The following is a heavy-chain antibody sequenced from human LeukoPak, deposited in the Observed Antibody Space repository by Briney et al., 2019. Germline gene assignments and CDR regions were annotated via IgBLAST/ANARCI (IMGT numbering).Heavy chain of an antibody. V-gene: IGHV3-7*01. Sequence: GGSLRLSCAASGFTFSTYWMTWVRQAPGKGLEWVANIMQDGSEKNYVDSVKGRFTISRDNAKNSLYLQTNSLRAEDTAVYYCAREVYSSSRPADAFDIWGQGTMVTVPS. CDR1: GFTFSTYW. CDR2: IMQDGSEK. J-gene: IGHJ3*02. CDR3: AREVYSSSRPADAFDI. D-gene: IGHD6-13*01.